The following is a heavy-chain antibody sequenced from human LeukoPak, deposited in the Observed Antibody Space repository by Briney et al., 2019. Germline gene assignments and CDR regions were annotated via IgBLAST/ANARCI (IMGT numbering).Heavy chain of an antibody. J-gene: IGHJ1*01. Sequence: SETLSLTCTVSGGSISSSSYYWGWIRQPPGKGLEWIGSIYYSGSTYYNPSLKSRVTISVDTSKNQFSLKLSSVTAADTAVYYCARSFVVVTATPLQHWGQGTLVTVSS. D-gene: IGHD2-21*02. V-gene: IGHV4-39*07. CDR1: GGSISSSSYY. CDR2: IYYSGST. CDR3: ARSFVVVTATPLQH.